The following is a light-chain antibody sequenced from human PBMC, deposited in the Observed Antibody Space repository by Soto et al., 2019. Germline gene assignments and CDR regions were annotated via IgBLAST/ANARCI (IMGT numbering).Light chain of an antibody. CDR1: SSDVGGYNY. J-gene: IGLJ1*01. V-gene: IGLV2-14*01. CDR2: EVS. Sequence: QSALTQPASVSGSPGQSITISCTGTSSDVGGYNYVSWYQQHPGKAPKLMIYEVSNRPSGVSNRFSGSKSGNTASLTISGLQAEDEAHYYCSSYTSRGGYVFGTGTKVTVL. CDR3: SSYTSRGGYV.